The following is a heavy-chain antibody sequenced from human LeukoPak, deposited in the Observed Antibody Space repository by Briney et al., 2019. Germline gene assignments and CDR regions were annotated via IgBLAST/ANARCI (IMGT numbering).Heavy chain of an antibody. CDR3: ARVISGYPPFMDV. Sequence: SETLSLTCTVSGGSISSYYWSWIRQPPGKGLEWIGYIYYSGSTNYNPSLKSRVTISVDTSKNQFSLKLSSVTAADTAMYYCARVISGYPPFMDVWGQGTTVTVSS. V-gene: IGHV4-59*01. CDR2: IYYSGST. J-gene: IGHJ6*02. D-gene: IGHD3-22*01. CDR1: GGSISSYY.